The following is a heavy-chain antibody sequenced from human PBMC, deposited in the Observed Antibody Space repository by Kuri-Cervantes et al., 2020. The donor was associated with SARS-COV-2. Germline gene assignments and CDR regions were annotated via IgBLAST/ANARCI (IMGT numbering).Heavy chain of an antibody. CDR2: MNPNSGNT. Sequence: ASVKVSCKASGYTFTSYDINWVRQATGQGLEWMGWMNPNSGNTGYAQKFQGRVTMTEDTSTDTAYMELSSLRSEDTAVYYCATAYRGYHYWYFDLWGRGTLVTVSS. CDR1: GYTFTSYD. D-gene: IGHD3-22*01. CDR3: ATAYRGYHYWYFDL. J-gene: IGHJ2*01. V-gene: IGHV1-8*01.